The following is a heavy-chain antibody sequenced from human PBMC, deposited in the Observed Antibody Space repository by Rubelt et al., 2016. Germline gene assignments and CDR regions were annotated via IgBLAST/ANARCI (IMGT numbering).Heavy chain of an antibody. CDR2: IKQGGSGK. V-gene: IGHV3-7*04. CDR1: GFTFSSYR. CDR3: ARGMDV. J-gene: IGHJ6*02. Sequence: EVQLVESGGGLVQPGGSLRLSCAASGFTFSSYRMNWVRQAPGKGLEWVANIKQGGSGKYYVDSVKGRFTISRDNAKNSLYLQMSSLRAEDTAVYYCARGMDVWGQGTTVTVSS.